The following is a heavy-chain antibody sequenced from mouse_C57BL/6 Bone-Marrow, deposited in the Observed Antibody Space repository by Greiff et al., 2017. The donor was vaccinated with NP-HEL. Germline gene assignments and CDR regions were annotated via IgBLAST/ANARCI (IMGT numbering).Heavy chain of an antibody. J-gene: IGHJ4*01. V-gene: IGHV1-74*01. CDR2: IHPSDSDT. Sequence: QVQLKQPGAELVKPGASVKVSCKASGYTFTSYWMHWVKQRPGQGLEWIGRIHPSDSDTNYNQKFKGKATLTVDKSSSTAYMQLSSLTSEDSAVYYCAMDFITTVEDYYAMDYWGQGTSVTVSS. D-gene: IGHD1-1*01. CDR1: GYTFTSYW. CDR3: AMDFITTVEDYYAMDY.